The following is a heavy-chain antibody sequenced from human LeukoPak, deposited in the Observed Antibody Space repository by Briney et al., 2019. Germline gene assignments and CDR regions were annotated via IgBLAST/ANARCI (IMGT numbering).Heavy chain of an antibody. V-gene: IGHV4-39*07. CDR2: IYYSGST. J-gene: IGHJ4*02. Sequence: PSETLSLTCTVSGGSISSSSYYWGWIRQPPGKVLEWIGSIYYSGSTYYKPALKSRVTISVDTSKNQFSLKLSSVTAADTAVYYCARTQIRSYYDIDYWGQGTLVTVSS. D-gene: IGHD1-26*01. CDR3: ARTQIRSYYDIDY. CDR1: GGSISSSSYY.